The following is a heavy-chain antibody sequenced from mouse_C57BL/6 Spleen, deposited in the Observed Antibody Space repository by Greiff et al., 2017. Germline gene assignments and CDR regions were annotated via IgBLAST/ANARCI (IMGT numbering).Heavy chain of an antibody. J-gene: IGHJ1*03. D-gene: IGHD2-12*01. CDR2: IDPSDSYT. CDR1: GYTFTSYW. CDR3: ARSAEDDRYFDV. Sequence: VQLQQPGAELVMPGASVKLSCKASGYTFTSYWMHWVKQRTGQGLEWIGEIDPSDSYTNYNQKFKGKSTLTVDKSSSTAYMQLSSLTSEDSAVYYCARSAEDDRYFDVWGTGTTVTVSS. V-gene: IGHV1-69*01.